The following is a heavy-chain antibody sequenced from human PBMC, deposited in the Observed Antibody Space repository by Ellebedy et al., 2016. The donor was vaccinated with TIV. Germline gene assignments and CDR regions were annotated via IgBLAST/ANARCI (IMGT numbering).Heavy chain of an antibody. V-gene: IGHV3-48*04. D-gene: IGHD6-19*01. Sequence: PGGSLRLSCSASGFTFSSFSMNWVRQAPGKGLEWVSYIPRDSDAMSYADSVKGRFTISRDNAKNSLYLQMNSLRAEDTAVYYCASDPEGIPVPGTGNFDYWGQGILVTVSS. J-gene: IGHJ4*02. CDR2: IPRDSDAM. CDR3: ASDPEGIPVPGTGNFDY. CDR1: GFTFSSFS.